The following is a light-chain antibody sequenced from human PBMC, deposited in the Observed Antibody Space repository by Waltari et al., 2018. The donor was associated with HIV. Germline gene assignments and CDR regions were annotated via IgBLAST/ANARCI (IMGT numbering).Light chain of an antibody. CDR3: SSNRVRGGWV. V-gene: IGLV2-8*01. CDR2: EVT. Sequence: QSALTQPPSTSGSPGQSVTISCTGTNSAVLRSNYVSWYQQHPCKAPRLIIFEVTKRPSGVPDRFSGSKSGNTASLTVSGLRAEDEAAYYCSSNRVRGGWVFGGVTTLTVL. CDR1: NSAVLRSNY. J-gene: IGLJ3*02.